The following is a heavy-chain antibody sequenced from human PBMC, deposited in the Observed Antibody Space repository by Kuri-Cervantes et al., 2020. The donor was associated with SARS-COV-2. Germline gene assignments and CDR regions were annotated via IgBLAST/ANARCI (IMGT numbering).Heavy chain of an antibody. J-gene: IGHJ6*03. V-gene: IGHV4-4*07. CDR3: ASVKYIDYYYYMDV. CDR1: GGSISSYY. Sequence: GSLRLSCTVSGGSISSYYWSWIRQPAGKGLEWIGRIYTSGSTNYNPSLKSRVTMSVDTSKNQFSLKLSSVTAADTAVYYCASVKYIDYYYYMDVWGKGTTVTVSS. CDR2: IYTSGST. D-gene: IGHD2-15*01.